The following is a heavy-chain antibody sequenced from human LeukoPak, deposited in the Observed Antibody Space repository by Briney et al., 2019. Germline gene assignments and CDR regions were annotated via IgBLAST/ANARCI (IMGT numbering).Heavy chain of an antibody. CDR1: GGTFSSYA. CDR2: IIPIFGTA. D-gene: IGHD4-23*01. Sequence: PGASVTVSCKASGGTFSSYAISWVRQAPGQGLEWMGGIIPIFGTANYAQKFQGRVTITADESTSTAYMELSSLRSEDTAVYYCARGPATVVTPYYFDYWGQGTLVTVSS. V-gene: IGHV1-69*13. CDR3: ARGPATVVTPYYFDY. J-gene: IGHJ4*02.